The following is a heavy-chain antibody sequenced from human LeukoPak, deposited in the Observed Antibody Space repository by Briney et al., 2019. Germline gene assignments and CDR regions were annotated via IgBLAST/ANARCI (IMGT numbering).Heavy chain of an antibody. CDR2: IKQDGSEK. CDR3: AAGGRYSSGWWGYFDY. Sequence: GGSLRLSCAASGFTFSSYWMSWVRQAPGKGLEWVANIKQDGSEKYYVDSVKSRFTFSRDNAKNSLYLQMNSLRAEDTAVYYCAAGGRYSSGWWGYFDYWGQGTLVTVSS. V-gene: IGHV3-7*03. CDR1: GFTFSSYW. J-gene: IGHJ4*02. D-gene: IGHD6-19*01.